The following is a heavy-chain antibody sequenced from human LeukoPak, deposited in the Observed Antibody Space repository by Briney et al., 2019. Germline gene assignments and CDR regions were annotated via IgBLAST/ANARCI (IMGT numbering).Heavy chain of an antibody. J-gene: IGHJ3*02. CDR1: GYTLTELS. V-gene: IGHV1-24*01. D-gene: IGHD2-2*01. CDR2: LVLEVGET. CDR3: ARDTRYCSSTSCSPDPFDI. Sequence: ASVKVSCKVSGYTLTELSMHWVRQAPGKGLRWMDGLVLEVGETLYAQKFQGRVTITADESTSTAYMELSSLRSEDTAVYYCARDTRYCSSTSCSPDPFDIWGQGTMVTVSS.